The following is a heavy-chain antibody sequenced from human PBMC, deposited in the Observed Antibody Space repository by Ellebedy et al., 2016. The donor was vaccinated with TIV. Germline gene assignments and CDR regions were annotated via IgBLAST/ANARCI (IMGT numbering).Heavy chain of an antibody. D-gene: IGHD2-2*01. CDR1: GFTFSSYA. CDR3: ARDMGCSSTSCYEYYFDY. V-gene: IGHV3-23*01. Sequence: LSLTCXASGFTFSSYAMRWVRQAPGKGLEWVSAISGSGGSTYYADSVKGRFTISRDNSKNTLYLQMNSLRAEDTAVYYCARDMGCSSTSCYEYYFDYWGQGTLVTVSS. CDR2: ISGSGGST. J-gene: IGHJ4*02.